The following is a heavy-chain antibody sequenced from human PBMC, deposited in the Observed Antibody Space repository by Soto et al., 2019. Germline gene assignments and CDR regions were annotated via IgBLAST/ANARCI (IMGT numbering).Heavy chain of an antibody. J-gene: IGHJ4*02. CDR2: IVVGSGNT. CDR1: GFTFTSSA. Sequence: SVKVSCKASGFTFTSSAMQWVRQARGQRLEWIGWIVVGSGNTNYAQKFQERVTITRDMSTSTAYMELSSLRSEDTAVYYCAAISPGPCNIFLYKDYWGQGTLVTVSS. V-gene: IGHV1-58*02. CDR3: AAISPGPCNIFLYKDY. D-gene: IGHD1-1*01.